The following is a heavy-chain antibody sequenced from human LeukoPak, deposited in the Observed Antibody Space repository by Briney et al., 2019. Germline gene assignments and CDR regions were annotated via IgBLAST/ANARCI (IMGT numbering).Heavy chain of an antibody. J-gene: IGHJ5*02. CDR1: GGSITNYY. D-gene: IGHD3-9*01. CDR3: ARDYDVLTAYPPTQLFDP. Sequence: SETLSLTCTVSGGSITNYYWSWIRQPPGKGLEWIGFSYYNGNTNYNPSLKSRVTISVDMSKNQFSLSLRSVTAADTAVYYCARDYDVLTAYPPTQLFDPWGQGTLVTVSS. V-gene: IGHV4-59*01. CDR2: SYYNGNT.